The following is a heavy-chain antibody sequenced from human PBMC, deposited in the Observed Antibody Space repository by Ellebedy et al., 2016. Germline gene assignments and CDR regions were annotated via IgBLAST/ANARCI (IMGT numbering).Heavy chain of an antibody. CDR2: IYYSGST. Sequence: SETLSLTXTVSGGSISSSSYYWGWIRQPPGKGLEWIGSIYYSGSTNYNPSLKSRVTISVDTSKNQFSLKLSSVTAADTAVYYCAKDSGSYYFDYWGQGTLVTVSS. CDR3: AKDSGSYYFDY. CDR1: GGSISSSSYY. J-gene: IGHJ4*02. D-gene: IGHD1-26*01. V-gene: IGHV4-39*07.